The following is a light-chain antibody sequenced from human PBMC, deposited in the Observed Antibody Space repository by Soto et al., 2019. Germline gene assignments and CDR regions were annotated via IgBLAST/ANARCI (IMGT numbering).Light chain of an antibody. Sequence: EIMLMQPPGTLSLYPGERATLSCRASQTVSSSFLAWYQQTPGQAPRLLIYAASSRATGIPDRFSGSGSGTDFTLTISRLEPEDFAVYYCQQYGNSPQTFGQGTKVDIK. J-gene: IGKJ1*01. CDR2: AAS. CDR3: QQYGNSPQT. V-gene: IGKV3-20*01. CDR1: QTVSSSF.